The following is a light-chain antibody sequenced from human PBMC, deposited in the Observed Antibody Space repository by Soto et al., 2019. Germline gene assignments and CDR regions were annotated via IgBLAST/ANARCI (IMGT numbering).Light chain of an antibody. CDR3: TQSYNSPQT. CDR2: AAS. V-gene: IGKV1-39*01. J-gene: IGKJ1*01. Sequence: DIQMTQSPSSLSASLGDEVTITCRASKTIMTYLNWYQLKPGKPPRLLIYAASSLQSGVPSRFSGSGSGTDLTLTISSLQPEDVATYSCTQSYNSPQTVGRGTKV. CDR1: KTIMTY.